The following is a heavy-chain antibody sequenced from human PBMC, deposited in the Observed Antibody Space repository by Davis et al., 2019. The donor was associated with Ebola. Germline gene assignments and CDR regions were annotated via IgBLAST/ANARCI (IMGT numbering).Heavy chain of an antibody. V-gene: IGHV4-30-2*01. D-gene: IGHD3-22*01. Sequence: MPSETLSLTCAVSGGSISSGGYSWSWIRQPPGKGLEWIGYIYHSGSTYYNPSLKSRVTISVDRSKNQFSLKLSSVTAADTAVYYCARQHITMIVVVIGDYFDYWGQGTLVTVSS. CDR1: GGSISSGGYS. CDR3: ARQHITMIVVVIGDYFDY. J-gene: IGHJ4*02. CDR2: IYHSGST.